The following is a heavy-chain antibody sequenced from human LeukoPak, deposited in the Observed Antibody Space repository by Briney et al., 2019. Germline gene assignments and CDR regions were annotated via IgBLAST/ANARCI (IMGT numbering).Heavy chain of an antibody. CDR3: AKNGRDDHDKYFFDF. D-gene: IGHD3-9*01. CDR1: GFIFRNYA. J-gene: IGHJ4*02. Sequence: PGGSLRLSCAGSGFIFRNYAMSWVRQAPGMGLEWASAISGSGVGTNYADSVKGRFTISRDNSKNTLYLQMNSLRAEDTAVYYCAKNGRDDHDKYFFDFWGQGTQVTVSS. CDR2: ISGSGVGT. V-gene: IGHV3-23*01.